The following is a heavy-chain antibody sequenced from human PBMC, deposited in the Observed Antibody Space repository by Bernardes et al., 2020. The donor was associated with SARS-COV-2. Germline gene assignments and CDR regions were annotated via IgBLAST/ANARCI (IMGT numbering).Heavy chain of an antibody. D-gene: IGHD2-15*01. J-gene: IGHJ6*03. CDR2: VTFRKKT. V-gene: IGHV4-34*01. Sequence: GDVTFRKKTNYNPSLKSRVTISVDTSKNQFSLKLSSVTAADTAVYYCARRAYIVVVVAATYYYYYMDVGGK. CDR3: ARRAYIVVVVAATYYYYYMDV.